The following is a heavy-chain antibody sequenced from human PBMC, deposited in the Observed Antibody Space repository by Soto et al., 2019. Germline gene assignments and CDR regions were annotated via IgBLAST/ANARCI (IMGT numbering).Heavy chain of an antibody. CDR3: AGGSIVVVPAAIRYYYYGMDV. Sequence: SVKVSCKASGGTFSSYAISWVRQAPGQGLEWMGGIIPIFGTANYAQKFQGRVTITADESTSTAYMELSSLRSEDTAVYYCAGGSIVVVPAAIRYYYYGMDVWGQGTTVTSP. J-gene: IGHJ6*02. V-gene: IGHV1-69*13. D-gene: IGHD2-2*01. CDR1: GGTFSSYA. CDR2: IIPIFGTA.